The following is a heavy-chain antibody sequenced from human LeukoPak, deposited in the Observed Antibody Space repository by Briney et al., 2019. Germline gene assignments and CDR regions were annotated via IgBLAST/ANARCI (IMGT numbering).Heavy chain of an antibody. CDR2: INPSSGST. CDR1: GSTFTRYY. J-gene: IGHJ3*02. CDR3: ARDRPYCSGGSCYSDAFDI. D-gene: IGHD2-15*01. Sequence: ASVKVSCKASGSTFTRYYIHWVRQAPGQGLDWMGMINPSSGSTRFAQMFQDRVTMTRDTSTSAVYMELRSLRSDDTAVYYCARDRPYCSGGSCYSDAFDIWGQGTMVTVSS. V-gene: IGHV1-46*01.